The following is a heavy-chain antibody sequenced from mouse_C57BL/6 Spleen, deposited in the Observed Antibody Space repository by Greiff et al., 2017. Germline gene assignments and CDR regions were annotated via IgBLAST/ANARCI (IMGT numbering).Heavy chain of an antibody. V-gene: IGHV8-8*01. CDR3: ARIRRTGTNAMDY. J-gene: IGHJ4*01. CDR1: GFSLSTFGMG. Sequence: QVQLKESGPGILQPSQTLSLTCSFSGFSLSTFGMGVGWLRQPSGKGLEWLAHIWWDDDKYYNPALKSRLTISKDTSKNRVFLKIANVDTADTATYYYARIRRTGTNAMDYWGQGTSVTVSS. CDR2: IWWDDDK. D-gene: IGHD4-1*01.